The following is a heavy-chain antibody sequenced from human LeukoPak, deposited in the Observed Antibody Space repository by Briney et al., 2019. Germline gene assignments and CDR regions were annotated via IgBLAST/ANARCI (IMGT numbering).Heavy chain of an antibody. D-gene: IGHD2-15*01. CDR3: ARRGMARPNCSGGSCYSEIGAFDI. CDR1: GGSISSYY. V-gene: IGHV4-59*08. CDR2: IYYSGST. Sequence: PSETLSLTCTVSGGSISSYYWSWIRQPPGKGLEWIGCIYYSGSTNYNPSLKSRVTISVDTSKNQFSLKLSSVTAADTAVYYCARRGMARPNCSGGSCYSEIGAFDIWGQGTMVTVSS. J-gene: IGHJ3*02.